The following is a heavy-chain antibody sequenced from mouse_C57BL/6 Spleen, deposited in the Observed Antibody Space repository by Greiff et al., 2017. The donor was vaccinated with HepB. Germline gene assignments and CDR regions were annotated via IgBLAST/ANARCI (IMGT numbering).Heavy chain of an antibody. J-gene: IGHJ3*01. CDR2: INPNNGGT. CDR1: GYTFTDYY. V-gene: IGHV1-26*01. D-gene: IGHD1-1*01. Sequence: EVQLQQSGPELVKPGASVKISCKASGYTFTDYYMNWVKQSHGKSLEWIGDINPNNGGTSYNQKFKGKATLTVDKSSSTAYMELRSLTSEDSAVYYCAPYYYGSSYEFAYWGQGTLVTVSA. CDR3: APYYYGSSYEFAY.